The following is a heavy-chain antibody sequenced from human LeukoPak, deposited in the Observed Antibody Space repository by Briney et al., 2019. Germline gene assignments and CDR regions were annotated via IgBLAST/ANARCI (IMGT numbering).Heavy chain of an antibody. D-gene: IGHD2-2*01. CDR2: IDGDGTEK. CDR3: ARAITVVDSY. J-gene: IGHJ4*02. CDR1: AFAFNRYW. Sequence: GGSLRLSCAASAFAFNRYWMNWVRQAPGKGLEWVAGIDGDGTEKYYVESVQGRFTISRDNAKKSVYLQMNSLRADDTAVYYCARAITVVDSYWGQGTLVTVSS. V-gene: IGHV3-7*01.